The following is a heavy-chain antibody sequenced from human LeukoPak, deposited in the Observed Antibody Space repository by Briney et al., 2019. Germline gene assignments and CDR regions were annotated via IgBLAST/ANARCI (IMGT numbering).Heavy chain of an antibody. CDR1: GGSISSYY. CDR3: ASLYSSSWFDAFVI. CDR2: IYYSGST. Sequence: SETLSLTCTVSGGSISSYYWSWIRQPPGKGLEWIGYIYYSGSTNYNPSLKSRVTISVDTSKNQFSLKLSSVTAADTAVYYCASLYSSSWFDAFVIWGQGTMVTVSS. D-gene: IGHD6-13*01. J-gene: IGHJ3*02. V-gene: IGHV4-59*01.